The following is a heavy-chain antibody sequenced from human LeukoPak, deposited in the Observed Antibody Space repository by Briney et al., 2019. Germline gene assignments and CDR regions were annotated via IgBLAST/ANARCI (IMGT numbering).Heavy chain of an antibody. V-gene: IGHV4-59*01. CDR3: AGSYGSGNYFDY. Sequence: SETLSPTCTVSGGSISTYYWSWVRQPPGKGLEWIGYIYYSGSANYNPSLKSRVTISVDTSKNQFSLKLSSVTAADTAVYYCAGSYGSGNYFDYWGQGTLVIVSS. J-gene: IGHJ4*02. D-gene: IGHD3-10*01. CDR1: GGSISTYY. CDR2: IYYSGSA.